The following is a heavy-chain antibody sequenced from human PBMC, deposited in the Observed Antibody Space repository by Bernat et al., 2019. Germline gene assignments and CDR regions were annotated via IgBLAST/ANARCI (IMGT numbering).Heavy chain of an antibody. V-gene: IGHV1-18*01. D-gene: IGHD3-22*01. J-gene: IGHJ6*02. Sequence: QVQLVQSGAEVKKPGASVKVSCKASGYTFTSYGISWVRQAPGQGLEWMGWIIAYNGNTNYAQKLQGRVTITTDKSTSTAYMELRSLRSDDTDVYYCARDYYEDSSGDYPYYYYYGMDVWGQGTTVTVSS. CDR2: IIAYNGNT. CDR1: GYTFTSYG. CDR3: ARDYYEDSSGDYPYYYYYGMDV.